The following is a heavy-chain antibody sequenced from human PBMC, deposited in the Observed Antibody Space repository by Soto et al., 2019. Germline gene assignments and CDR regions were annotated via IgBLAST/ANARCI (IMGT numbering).Heavy chain of an antibody. J-gene: IGHJ4*02. CDR3: ARQDHDYGDFFDY. V-gene: IGHV4-39*01. D-gene: IGHD4-17*01. CDR1: N. Sequence: NWGWIRQPPGKGREWIGSIYYSGSTYYNPSLKSRVTISVDTYKNQFSVKLSSVTAADTAVYYCARQDHDYGDFFDYWGQAPLVTVSS. CDR2: IYYSGST.